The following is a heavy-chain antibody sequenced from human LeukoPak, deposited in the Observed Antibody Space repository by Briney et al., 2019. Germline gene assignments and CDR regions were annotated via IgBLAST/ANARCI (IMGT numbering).Heavy chain of an antibody. CDR3: ARDRCSSTSCHSQDAFDI. V-gene: IGHV4-59*01. CDR1: DDSITGFY. Sequence: SETLSLTCTVSDDSITGFYWNWIRQPPGKGLEWIGYIHYSGSTNYNPSLKSRVTISVDTSKNQFSLKLSSVTAADTAVYYCARDRCSSTSCHSQDAFDIWGQGTMVTVSS. CDR2: IHYSGST. D-gene: IGHD2-2*02. J-gene: IGHJ3*02.